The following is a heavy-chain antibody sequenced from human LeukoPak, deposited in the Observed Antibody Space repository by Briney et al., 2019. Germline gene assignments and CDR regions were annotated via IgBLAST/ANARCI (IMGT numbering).Heavy chain of an antibody. D-gene: IGHD3-16*02. J-gene: IGHJ4*02. V-gene: IGHV1-2*02. CDR2: INPNSGGT. CDR1: GYTFTGYY. CDR3: ARVNPYDYVWGSYRSIDY. Sequence: EASVKVSCKASGYTFTGYYMHWVRQAPGQGLEWMGWINPNSGGTNYAQKFQGRVTMTRDTSISTAYMELSRLRSDDTAVYYCARVNPYDYVWGSYRSIDYWGQGTLVTVSS.